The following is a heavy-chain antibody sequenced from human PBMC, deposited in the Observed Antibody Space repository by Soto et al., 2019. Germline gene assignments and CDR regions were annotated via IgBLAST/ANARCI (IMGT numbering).Heavy chain of an antibody. Sequence: GGSLRLSCAASGFTFSSSGMHWVRQAPGEGLEWVAVISYDGSNKYYADSVKGRFTISRDNSKNTLYLQMNSLRAEDTAVYYCAKDRRALPPEVLDYWGQGTLVTVSS. CDR1: GFTFSSSG. CDR3: AKDRRALPPEVLDY. D-gene: IGHD6-6*01. V-gene: IGHV3-30*18. CDR2: ISYDGSNK. J-gene: IGHJ4*02.